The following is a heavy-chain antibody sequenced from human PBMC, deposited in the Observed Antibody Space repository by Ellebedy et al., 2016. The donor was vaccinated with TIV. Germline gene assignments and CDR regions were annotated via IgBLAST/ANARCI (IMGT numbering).Heavy chain of an antibody. D-gene: IGHD3/OR15-3a*01. CDR1: GFTFSSYG. CDR2: IWYDGSNK. Sequence: GGSLRLXCAASGFTFSSYGMHWVRQAPGKGLEWVAVIWYDGSNKYYADSVKGRFTISRDNSKNTLYLQMNSLRAEDTAVYYCARDGPVDYYYYYGMDVWGQGTTVTVSS. J-gene: IGHJ6*02. V-gene: IGHV3-33*01. CDR3: ARDGPVDYYYYYGMDV.